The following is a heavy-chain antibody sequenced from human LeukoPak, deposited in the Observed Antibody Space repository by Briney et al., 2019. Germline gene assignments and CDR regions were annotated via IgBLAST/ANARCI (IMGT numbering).Heavy chain of an antibody. V-gene: IGHV1-18*01. J-gene: IGHJ6*03. CDR3: ARANFLIVVVPAAPYYYYYYMDV. CDR1: GYTFTSYG. D-gene: IGHD2-2*01. Sequence: ASVKVSCKASGYTFTSYGISWVRQAAGQGLEWMGWISAYNGNTNYAQKLQGRVTMTTDTSTSTAYMELRSLRSDDTAVYYCARANFLIVVVPAAPYYYYYYMDVWGKGTTVTVSS. CDR2: ISAYNGNT.